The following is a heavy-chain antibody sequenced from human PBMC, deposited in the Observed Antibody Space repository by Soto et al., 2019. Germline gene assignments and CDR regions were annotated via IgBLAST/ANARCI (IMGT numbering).Heavy chain of an antibody. D-gene: IGHD3-16*01. J-gene: IGHJ5*02. Sequence: QVQLVESGGGVVQPGRSLRLSCAASGFTFSDYGMHWVRQPPGKGLEWVAVISYDGGKKYYADSVEGRFHISRDNSKNTRYLPMDSLSPEDTAVYDWAKAQGGFDRWGQGTLVTVSS. CDR2: ISYDGGKK. CDR1: GFTFSDYG. CDR3: AKAQGGFDR. V-gene: IGHV3-30*18.